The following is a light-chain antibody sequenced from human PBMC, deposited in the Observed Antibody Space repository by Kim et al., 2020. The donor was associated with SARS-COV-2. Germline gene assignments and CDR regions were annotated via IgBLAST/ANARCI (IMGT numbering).Light chain of an antibody. CDR2: DAS. CDR3: HQFYSYPLT. V-gene: IGKV1-13*02. Sequence: ASVGDRVTITCRASQGIFSALAWYQQTPGKTPKFLIYDASTLESGVPSRFSGSGSGTDFTLTISSLQPEDFAIYYCHQFYSYPLTFGGGTKVDIK. CDR1: QGIFSA. J-gene: IGKJ4*01.